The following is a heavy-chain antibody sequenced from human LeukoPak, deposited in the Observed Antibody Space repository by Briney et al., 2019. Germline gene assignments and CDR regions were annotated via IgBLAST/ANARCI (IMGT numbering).Heavy chain of an antibody. Sequence: GSLRLSCAASGFTFSSYAMSWVRQPPGKGLEWIGTIYNSGETYSNPSLNSRVTISVDTSKNHFSLRLSSVTAADTAVYYCARLSSGYYDTWGQGTLVTVSS. CDR1: GFTFSSYA. CDR2: IYNSGET. J-gene: IGHJ5*02. CDR3: ARLSSGYYDT. D-gene: IGHD3-22*01. V-gene: IGHV4-39*02.